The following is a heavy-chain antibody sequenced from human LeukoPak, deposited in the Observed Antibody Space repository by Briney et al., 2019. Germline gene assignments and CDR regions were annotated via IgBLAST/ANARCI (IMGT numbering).Heavy chain of an antibody. V-gene: IGHV3-7*01. CDR3: ARDDFWSGYADPLYYFDY. CDR2: IKQDGSEK. Sequence: PGGSLRLSCAASGFTFTTYWMSWVRQAPGKGLEWVATIKQDGSEKYYVDSVEGRITISRDDAKNSLYLQMNSLRAEDTAVYYCARDDFWSGYADPLYYFDYWGQGTLVTVSS. D-gene: IGHD3-3*01. J-gene: IGHJ4*02. CDR1: GFTFTTYW.